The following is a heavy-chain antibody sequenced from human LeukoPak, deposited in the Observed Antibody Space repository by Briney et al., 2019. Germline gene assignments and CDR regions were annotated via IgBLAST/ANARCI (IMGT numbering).Heavy chain of an antibody. CDR2: ISSSSSYI. J-gene: IGHJ6*02. V-gene: IGHV3-21*01. CDR3: ARLRYYGMDV. CDR1: GFTFSSYS. Sequence: GGSLRLSCAASGFTFSSYSMNWVRQAPGKGLEWVSSISSSSSYINYADSVKGRFTISRDNAKNSLYLQMNSLRAEDTAVYYCARLRYYGMDVWGQGTTVTVSS.